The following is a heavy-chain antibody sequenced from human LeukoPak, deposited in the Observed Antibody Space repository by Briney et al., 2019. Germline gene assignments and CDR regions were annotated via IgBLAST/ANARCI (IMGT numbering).Heavy chain of an antibody. CDR1: GCSSSSSSYY. CDR2: IYYSGST. Sequence: PSETLSLTCSVSGCSSSSSSYYWVWIRQPPGKGLEWFGSIYYSGSTFYNPSLKSRVTISVDTSKNQFSLKLSSVTAADTAVYYCARHIRGYSYGFDYWGQGTLVTVSS. CDR3: ARHIRGYSYGFDY. D-gene: IGHD5-18*01. V-gene: IGHV4-39*01. J-gene: IGHJ4*02.